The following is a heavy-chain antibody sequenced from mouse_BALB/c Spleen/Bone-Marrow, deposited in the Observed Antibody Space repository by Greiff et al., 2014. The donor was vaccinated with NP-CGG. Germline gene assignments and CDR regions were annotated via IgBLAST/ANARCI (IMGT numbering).Heavy chain of an antibody. CDR2: IYPGDGDT. CDR1: GYTFTSYW. J-gene: IGHJ4*01. Sequence: VQLQQSGAELARPGASVKLSCKASGYTFTSYWMQWVKQRPGQGLEWIGAIYPGDGDTRYTQKFKGKATLTADKSSSTAYMQPSSLASEDSTVYYCAREGYYYGSSTYYAMDYWGQGTSVTVSS. D-gene: IGHD1-1*01. CDR3: AREGYYYGSSTYYAMDY. V-gene: IGHV1-87*01.